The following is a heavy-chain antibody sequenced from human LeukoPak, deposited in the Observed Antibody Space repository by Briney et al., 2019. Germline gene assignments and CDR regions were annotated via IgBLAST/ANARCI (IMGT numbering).Heavy chain of an antibody. V-gene: IGHV3-15*01. CDR3: TRDPAEATYCTNTSCYLGAFDI. J-gene: IGHJ3*02. CDR2: IKSKNDGGTT. Sequence: GGSLRLSCATSGFSFSNAWMNWVRQAPGKGLEWVGRIKSKNDGGTTDYAAPVKGRFTISRDDSKTTLYLQMNSLKTEDTAMYYCTRDPAEATYCTNTSCYLGAFDIWGQGTMVTVSS. CDR1: GFSFSNAW. D-gene: IGHD2-2*01.